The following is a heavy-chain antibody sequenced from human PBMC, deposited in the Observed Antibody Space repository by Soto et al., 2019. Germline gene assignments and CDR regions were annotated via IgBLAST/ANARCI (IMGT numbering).Heavy chain of an antibody. D-gene: IGHD1-7*01. Sequence: PSQTLSLTCAISGDRVSSNSAAWNWIRQSPSRGLEWLGRTYYRSRWYNDYAVSVKSRITVNPDTSKNQFSLQLTSVTPEDTAVYYCAGTTSHYWYYMDVWGKGTTVTVSS. CDR2: TYYRSRWYN. CDR1: GDRVSSNSAA. V-gene: IGHV6-1*01. J-gene: IGHJ6*03. CDR3: AGTTSHYWYYMDV.